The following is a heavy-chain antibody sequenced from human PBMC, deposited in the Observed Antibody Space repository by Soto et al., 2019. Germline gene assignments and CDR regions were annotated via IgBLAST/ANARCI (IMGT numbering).Heavy chain of an antibody. V-gene: IGHV4-59*11. CDR2: IYHSGST. CDR1: GGSIGGHS. Sequence: PSETLSLTCTPSGGSIGGHSWGWIRQSPGKGLDFIGYIYHSGSTNYNPSLKSRATISMDTSQNPFSLRLSSLTAADPAAYHSTGAGIVHLFYALDVWGQVTTVTTSS. D-gene: IGHD2-8*01. CDR3: TGAGIVHLFYALDV. J-gene: IGHJ6*01.